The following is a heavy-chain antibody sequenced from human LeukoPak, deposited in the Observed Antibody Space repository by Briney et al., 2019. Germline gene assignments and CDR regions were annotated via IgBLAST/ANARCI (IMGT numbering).Heavy chain of an antibody. J-gene: IGHJ5*01. CDR1: GFTVSAKY. CDR2: IYSDGGT. V-gene: IGHV3-66*02. Sequence: PGGSLRLSCAASGFTVSAKYMSWVRQGPGKGLDWISSIYSDGGTNYADSVKGRFTISRDNSKHALYLQMNSLRPEDTAVYYCARDGGFGGPGGDNWFDSWGQGALVTVSS. D-gene: IGHD3-16*01. CDR3: ARDGGFGGPGGDNWFDS.